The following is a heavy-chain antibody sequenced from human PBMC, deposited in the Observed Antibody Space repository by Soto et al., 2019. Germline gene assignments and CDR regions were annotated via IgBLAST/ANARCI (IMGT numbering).Heavy chain of an antibody. J-gene: IGHJ5*02. CDR2: ISSDGNNK. V-gene: IGHV3-30*18. Sequence: QVQLVESGGGVVQPGRSLRLSCAASGLTFDSYGMHWVRQAPGKGLEWVAVISSDGNNKYYADSVKGRFSIYRDNFNNILYLQMSSLRVEDTAVYYCVKDLLHNTVTTCGSSGQGTLVTVSS. CDR1: GLTFDSYG. CDR3: VKDLLHNTVTTCGS. D-gene: IGHD4-17*01.